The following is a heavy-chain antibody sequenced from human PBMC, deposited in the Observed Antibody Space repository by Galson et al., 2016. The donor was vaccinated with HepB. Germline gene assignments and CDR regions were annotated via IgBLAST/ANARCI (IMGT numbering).Heavy chain of an antibody. Sequence: SLRLSCAVSGFTFSRYSMNWVRQAPGKGLEWVSYISSSSGAIYYADSVKGRFTISRDNAKNSLFLQMNRLRDGDTAVYYCARVDHGVAPSVHYYGMDVWGQGTTVTVSS. V-gene: IGHV3-48*02. CDR3: ARVDHGVAPSVHYYGMDV. CDR1: GFTFSRYS. D-gene: IGHD5-12*01. CDR2: ISSSSGAI. J-gene: IGHJ6*02.